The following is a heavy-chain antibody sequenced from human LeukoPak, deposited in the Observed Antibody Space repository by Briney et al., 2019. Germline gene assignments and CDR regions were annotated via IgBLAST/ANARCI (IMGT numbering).Heavy chain of an antibody. CDR3: ANLRDYDILTGYFDY. CDR1: GGTSSSYA. D-gene: IGHD3-9*01. CDR2: IIPILGIA. V-gene: IGHV1-69*04. J-gene: IGHJ4*02. Sequence: SVKVSCKASGGTSSSYAISWVRQAPGQGLEWMGKIIPILGIANYAQKFQGRVTITADKSTSTAYMELSSLRSEDTAVYYCANLRDYDILTGYFDYWGQGTLVTVSS.